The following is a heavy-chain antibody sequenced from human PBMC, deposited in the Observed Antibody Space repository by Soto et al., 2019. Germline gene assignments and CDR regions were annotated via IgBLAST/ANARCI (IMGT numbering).Heavy chain of an antibody. V-gene: IGHV3-30*18. CDR1: GFTFSSYG. J-gene: IGHJ6*02. D-gene: IGHD6-19*01. Sequence: QVQLVESGGGVVQPGRSLRLSCAASGFTFSSYGMHWVRQAPGKGLEWVAVISYDGSNKYYADSVKGRFTISRDNSKNTLYLQMNSLRAEDTAVYYCAKDTSSVAGYYYYDGMDVWGQGTTVTVSS. CDR2: ISYDGSNK. CDR3: AKDTSSVAGYYYYDGMDV.